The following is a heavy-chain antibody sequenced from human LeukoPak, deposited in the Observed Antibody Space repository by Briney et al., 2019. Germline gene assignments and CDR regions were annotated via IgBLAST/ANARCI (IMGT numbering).Heavy chain of an antibody. D-gene: IGHD3-16*02. CDR1: GGSISSSSYY. J-gene: IGHJ5*02. CDR2: IYYSGST. Sequence: SETLSLTCTVSGGSISSSSYYWGWIRQPPGKGLEWIGSIYYSGSTYYNPSLKSRVTISADTSKNQFSLKLSSVTAADTAVYYCARQITFGGVIVPYNWFDPWGQGTLVTVSS. V-gene: IGHV4-39*01. CDR3: ARQITFGGVIVPYNWFDP.